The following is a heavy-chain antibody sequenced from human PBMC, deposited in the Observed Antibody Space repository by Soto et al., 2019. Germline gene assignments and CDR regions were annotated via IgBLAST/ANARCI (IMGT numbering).Heavy chain of an antibody. CDR3: ARDLYYYDSSGYANYYGMDG. Sequence: GESLKISCMGSGYSFTSYWIGWVRQMPGKGLEWMGIIYPGDSDTRYSPSFQGQVTISADKSISTAYLQWSSLKASDTAMYYCARDLYYYDSSGYANYYGMDGWGQGTMVTVSS. J-gene: IGHJ6*02. CDR2: IYPGDSDT. CDR1: GYSFTSYW. D-gene: IGHD3-22*01. V-gene: IGHV5-51*01.